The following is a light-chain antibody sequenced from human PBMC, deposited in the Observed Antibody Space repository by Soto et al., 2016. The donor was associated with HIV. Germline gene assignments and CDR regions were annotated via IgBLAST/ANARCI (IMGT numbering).Light chain of an antibody. V-gene: IGKV1-5*03. CDR2: KTS. Sequence: DIQMTQSPSSLTASVGDRVSITCRASQSVSVWLAWYQQKPGKAPNLLIFKTSTLEIGVPSRFSASGSGTDFTLTISSLQPEDFATYYCQQYDDYPYTFG. CDR1: QSVSVW. CDR3: QQYDDYPYT. J-gene: IGKJ2*01.